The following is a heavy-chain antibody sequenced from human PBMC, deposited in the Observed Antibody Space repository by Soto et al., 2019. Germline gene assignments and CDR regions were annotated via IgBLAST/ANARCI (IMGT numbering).Heavy chain of an antibody. CDR1: GGSISRGGYS. CDR2: INHSGST. D-gene: IGHD2-8*02. V-gene: IGHV4-30-2*01. J-gene: IGHJ4*02. CDR3: ARDKITGLFDY. Sequence: PSETLSLTCAVSGGSISRGGYSWSWIRQPPGKGLEWIGYINHSGSTNYNPSLKSRVTISVDTSKNQFSLKLTSVTAADTAVYYCARDKITGLFDYWGQGTLVTVSS.